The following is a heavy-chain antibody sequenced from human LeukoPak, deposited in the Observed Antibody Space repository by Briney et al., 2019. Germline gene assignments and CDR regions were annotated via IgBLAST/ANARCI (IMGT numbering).Heavy chain of an antibody. CDR1: GGTFSSYA. J-gene: IGHJ6*02. Sequence: SVKVSCKASGGTFSSYAISWVRQAPGQGLEWMGRIIPIFSIANYAQKFQGRVTITADKSTSTAYMELSSLRSEDTAVYYCARDGCSSTSCYTSYYYYGMDVWGQGTTVTVSS. D-gene: IGHD2-2*02. V-gene: IGHV1-69*04. CDR2: IIPIFSIA. CDR3: ARDGCSSTSCYTSYYYYGMDV.